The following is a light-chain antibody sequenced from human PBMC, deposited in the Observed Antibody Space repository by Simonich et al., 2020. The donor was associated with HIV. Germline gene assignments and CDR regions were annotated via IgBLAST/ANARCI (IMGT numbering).Light chain of an antibody. J-gene: IGKJ3*01. CDR1: QSLLHSDVKTY. CDR3: MQGINPQFT. V-gene: IGKV2-29*03. Sequence: DIVMTQTPLSVSVTPVQPASISCKSSQSLLHSDVKTYFYGYLQKPGQSPHLLIYEVSGRFSGVPDRFSGGGSGTDFTLKISRVEAEDVGVYYCMQGINPQFTFGPGTKVDIK. CDR2: EVS.